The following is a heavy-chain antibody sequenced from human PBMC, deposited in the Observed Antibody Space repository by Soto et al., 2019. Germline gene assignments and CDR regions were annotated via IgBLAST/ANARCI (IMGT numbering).Heavy chain of an antibody. CDR2: ISGSGGST. CDR3: AKTHQYYDFWSFGYYFDY. V-gene: IGHV3-23*01. J-gene: IGHJ4*02. Sequence: PGGSLRLSCAASGFTFSSYAMSWVRQAPGKGLEWVSAISGSGGSTYYADSVKGRFTISRDNSKNTLYLQMNSLRAEDTAVYYCAKTHQYYDFWSFGYYFDYWGQGTLVTVSS. D-gene: IGHD3-3*01. CDR1: GFTFSSYA.